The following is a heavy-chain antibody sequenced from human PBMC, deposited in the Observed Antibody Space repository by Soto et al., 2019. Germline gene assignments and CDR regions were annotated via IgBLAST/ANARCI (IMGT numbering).Heavy chain of an antibody. V-gene: IGHV1-18*01. CDR3: ARDRVEAALGTFDQ. CDR2: ISTYNGKT. J-gene: IGHJ4*02. CDR1: GYTFSTYP. Sequence: ASVKVSCKTSGYTFSTYPISWLRESPGQGLEWVGWISTYNGKTNYGQKFQGRVTITTDTSASTAYMNLRNLRSDDTAVYYCARDRVEAALGTFDQWGQGTLVTVS. D-gene: IGHD6-13*01.